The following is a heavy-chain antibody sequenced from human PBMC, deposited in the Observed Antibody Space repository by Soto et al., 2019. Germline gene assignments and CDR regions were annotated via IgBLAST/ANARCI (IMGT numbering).Heavy chain of an antibody. J-gene: IGHJ1*01. D-gene: IGHD6-19*01. CDR3: ARDGYSSGPQH. Sequence: QVQLVQTGAEVKKPGSSVKVSCKASGGTFSSYTISWVRQAPGQGLEWMGRIIPILGIANYAQKFQGRVTITADKSTSTAYMELSSLRSEDTAVYYCARDGYSSGPQHWGQGTLVTVSS. CDR1: GGTFSSYT. CDR2: IIPILGIA. V-gene: IGHV1-69*02.